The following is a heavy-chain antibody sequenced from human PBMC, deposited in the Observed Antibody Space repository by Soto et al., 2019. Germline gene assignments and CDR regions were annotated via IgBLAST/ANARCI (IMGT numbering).Heavy chain of an antibody. CDR2: INPSLGSA. D-gene: IGHD2-15*01. CDR3: ARSYCSGGTCFHDWFDP. V-gene: IGHV1-69*01. CDR1: GGTFSSYT. J-gene: IGHJ5*02. Sequence: QVQLVQSGAEVKKPGSSVKVSCKASGGTFSSYTFNWVRQAPGQGLEWMGRINPSLGSANNAQKFQGRVTLTADASTSTAYMELRSLRSDDTAVYYCARSYCSGGTCFHDWFDPWGQGTLVTVSS.